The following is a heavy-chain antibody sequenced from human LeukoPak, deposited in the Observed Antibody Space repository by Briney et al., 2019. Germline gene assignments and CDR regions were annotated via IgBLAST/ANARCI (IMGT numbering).Heavy chain of an antibody. V-gene: IGHV4-39*01. CDR3: ARRDVGATVDY. J-gene: IGHJ4*02. D-gene: IGHD1-26*01. Sequence: SETLSLTCTVSGDSISSSRFYWAWIRQPPGRGLEWIGSILYSGRTFYNPSLRSRVTISVDTSKNQFSLRLGSVTASDTAVYYCARRDVGATVDYWGQGTLVTVSS. CDR1: GDSISSSRFY. CDR2: ILYSGRT.